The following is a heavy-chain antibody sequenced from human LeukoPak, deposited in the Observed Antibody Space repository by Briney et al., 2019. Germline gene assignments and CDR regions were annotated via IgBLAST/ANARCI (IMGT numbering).Heavy chain of an antibody. J-gene: IGHJ4*02. CDR2: IYYSGST. D-gene: IGHD4-17*01. CDR1: GGSISSSSYY. V-gene: IGHV4-39*07. Sequence: SETLSLTCTVSGGSISSSSYYWGWIRQPPGKGLEWIGSIYYSGSTYYNPSLKSRVTISVDTSKNQFSLKLSSVTAADTAVYYCARGDDYGDYEEIWGQGTLVTVSS. CDR3: ARGDDYGDYEEI.